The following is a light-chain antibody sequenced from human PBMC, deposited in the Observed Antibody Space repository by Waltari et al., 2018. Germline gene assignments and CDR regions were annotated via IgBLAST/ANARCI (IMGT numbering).Light chain of an antibody. CDR2: DAS. CDR1: QSVSNN. Sequence: SSRASQSVSNNLVWYQQKPGQAPRLLIYDASTRATDIPARFSGSGSGTEFTLTISSLQSEDSAVYYCQQYNTWLRTFGQGTKVEI. CDR3: QQYNTWLRT. J-gene: IGKJ1*01. V-gene: IGKV3-15*01.